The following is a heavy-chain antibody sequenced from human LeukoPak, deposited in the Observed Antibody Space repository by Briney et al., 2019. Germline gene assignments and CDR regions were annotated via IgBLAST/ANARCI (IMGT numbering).Heavy chain of an antibody. J-gene: IGHJ4*02. CDR1: GFTFSSYS. Sequence: GGSLRLSCATSGFTFSSYSMNWVRQAPGKGLEWVAVISYDGSNKYYADSVKGRFTISRDNSKNTLYLQTNSLRAEDTAVYYCARGPPPEGIVGATRYQNPFYWGQGTLVTVSS. V-gene: IGHV3-30*03. D-gene: IGHD1-26*01. CDR2: ISYDGSNK. CDR3: ARGPPPEGIVGATRYQNPFY.